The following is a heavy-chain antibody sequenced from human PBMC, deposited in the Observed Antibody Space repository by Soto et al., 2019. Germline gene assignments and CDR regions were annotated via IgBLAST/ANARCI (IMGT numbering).Heavy chain of an antibody. V-gene: IGHV4-39*01. Sequence: SETLSLTCTVSGGSISSSSYYWGWIRQPPGKGLEWIGSIYYSGSTYYNPSLKSRVTISVDTSKNQFSLKLSSVTAADTAVYYCARLGAVVYYDFWSGYYSTDYFDYWGQGTLVTVSS. CDR3: ARLGAVVYYDFWSGYYSTDYFDY. CDR1: GGSISSSSYY. J-gene: IGHJ4*02. D-gene: IGHD3-3*01. CDR2: IYYSGST.